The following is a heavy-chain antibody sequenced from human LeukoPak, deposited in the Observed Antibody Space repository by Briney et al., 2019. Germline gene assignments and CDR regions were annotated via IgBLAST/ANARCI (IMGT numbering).Heavy chain of an antibody. V-gene: IGHV3-74*01. J-gene: IGHJ4*02. Sequence: PGGSLRLSCAASGFTFSHYWMQWVRQAPGKGLVWVSRINNDGSSTTYADSVKGRFTISRDNAKNSLYLQMNSLRVEDTAVYYCARAEQGPLDYWGQGTLVTVSS. D-gene: IGHD1-26*01. CDR1: GFTFSHYW. CDR3: ARAEQGPLDY. CDR2: INNDGSST.